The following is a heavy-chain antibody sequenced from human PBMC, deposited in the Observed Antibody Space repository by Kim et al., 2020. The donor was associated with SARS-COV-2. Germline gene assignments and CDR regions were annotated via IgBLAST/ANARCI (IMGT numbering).Heavy chain of an antibody. CDR1: GFTFSAYD. J-gene: IGHJ3*02. V-gene: IGHV3-48*02. D-gene: IGHD3-16*01. CDR3: VRDRMGGAFDM. CDR2: ITKSSTTI. Sequence: GGSLRLSCSTSGFTFSAYDMNWVRQAPGKGLEWLSFITKSSTTIYYADFVEGRFTISRDNAKNSLFLQMNSLRDEDTALYYCVRDRMGGAFDMWGLGTMV.